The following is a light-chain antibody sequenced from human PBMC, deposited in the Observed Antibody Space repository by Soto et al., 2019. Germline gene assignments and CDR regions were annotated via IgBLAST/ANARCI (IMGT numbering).Light chain of an antibody. V-gene: IGKV3-20*01. CDR1: QSVSSNS. Sequence: ETVLTQSPGILSLSLGDRATLSCRASQSVSSNSLVWYQQKPGQAPRLHMSGASSRATGIPDRFSGSGSGTDFTLTISRLEPEDFAVYYCQHYGTSPPITFGQGTRLEI. CDR3: QHYGTSPPIT. J-gene: IGKJ5*01. CDR2: GAS.